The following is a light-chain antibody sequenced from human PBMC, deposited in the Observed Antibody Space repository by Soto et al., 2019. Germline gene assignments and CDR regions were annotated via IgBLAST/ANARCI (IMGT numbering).Light chain of an antibody. Sequence: DIVMTQSPDSLAVSLGERATINCKSNQSVFSNSKNRSHLSWYQQKPGQPPKLLIYWATTRESGVPDRFSGSGSGTDFTLTVSGLQAEDVAIYYCHQYFRSPLTFGGGTKVEIK. CDR2: WAT. J-gene: IGKJ4*01. CDR3: HQYFRSPLT. V-gene: IGKV4-1*01. CDR1: QSVFSNSKNRSH.